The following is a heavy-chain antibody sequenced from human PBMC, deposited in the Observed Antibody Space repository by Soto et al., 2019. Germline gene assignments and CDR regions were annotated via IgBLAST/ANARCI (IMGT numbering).Heavy chain of an antibody. CDR1: GFPLSTSGMC. J-gene: IGHJ4*02. D-gene: IGHD3-22*01. V-gene: IGHV2-70*11. Sequence: SGPTLVNPTQTLTLTCTFSGFPLSTSGMCVSWIRQPPGKALEWLARIDWDDDKYYSTSLKTRLTISKDTSKNQVVLTMTNMDPVDTATYYCARSTYYYDSSGYGFYYFDYWGQGTLVTVSS. CDR3: ARSTYYYDSSGYGFYYFDY. CDR2: IDWDDDK.